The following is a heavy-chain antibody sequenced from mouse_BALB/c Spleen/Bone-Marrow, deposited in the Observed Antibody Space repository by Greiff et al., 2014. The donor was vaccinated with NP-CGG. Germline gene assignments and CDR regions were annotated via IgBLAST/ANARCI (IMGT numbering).Heavy chain of an antibody. D-gene: IGHD1-2*01. CDR1: GFTFTDYY. V-gene: IGHV7-3*02. CDR2: IRNKANGYTT. CDR3: ARDIGLRLRFAY. Sequence: EVQLVESGGGLVQPGGSLRLSCATSGFTFTDYYMSWVRQPPGKALEWLGFIRNKANGYTTEYSASVKVRFTISRDNSQSILYLQMNTLRAEDSATYYCARDIGLRLRFAYWGQGTLVTVSA. J-gene: IGHJ3*01.